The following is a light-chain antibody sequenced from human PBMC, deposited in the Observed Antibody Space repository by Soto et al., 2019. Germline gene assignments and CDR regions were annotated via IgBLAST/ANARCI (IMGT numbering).Light chain of an antibody. V-gene: IGKV1-5*03. J-gene: IGKJ2*01. CDR1: QSISSW. Sequence: DIQMTQSPSTLSASVGDRVTITCRASQSISSWLAWYQQKPGKAPKLLIYKASSLESGVPSRFSGSGSGTEFTLTISRLQPDDFATYYCQQYNSYSTFGHGTKLEIK. CDR3: QQYNSYST. CDR2: KAS.